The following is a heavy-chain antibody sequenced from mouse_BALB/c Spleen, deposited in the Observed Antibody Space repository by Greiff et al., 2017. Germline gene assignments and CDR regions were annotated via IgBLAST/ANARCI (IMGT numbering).Heavy chain of an antibody. CDR2: IYPGSGST. CDR1: GYTFTSYW. D-gene: IGHD4-1*01. J-gene: IGHJ2*01. Sequence: LQQPGSELVRPGASVKLSCKASGYTFTSYWMHWVKQRPGQGLEWIGNIYPGSGSTNYDEKFESKATLTVDTSSSTAYMQLSSLTSEDSAVYYCTRCLGRTTNYFDYWGQGTTLTVSS. CDR3: TRCLGRTTNYFDY. V-gene: IGHV1S22*01.